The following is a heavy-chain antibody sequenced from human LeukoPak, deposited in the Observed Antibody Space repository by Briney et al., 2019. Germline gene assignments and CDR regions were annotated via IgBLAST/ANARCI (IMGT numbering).Heavy chain of an antibody. V-gene: IGHV3-20*01. Sequence: GGSLRLSCAASGFTFDDYGMSWVRQAPGKGLEWVSGINWNGGSTGYADSVKGRFTISRDNAKNSLYLQMNSLRAEDTALYHCARASIYYDILTGYYRYFDLWGRGTLVTVSS. CDR1: GFTFDDYG. J-gene: IGHJ2*01. D-gene: IGHD3-9*01. CDR2: INWNGGST. CDR3: ARASIYYDILTGYYRYFDL.